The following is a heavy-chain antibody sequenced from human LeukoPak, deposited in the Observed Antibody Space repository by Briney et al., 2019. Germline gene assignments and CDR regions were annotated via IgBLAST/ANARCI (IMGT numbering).Heavy chain of an antibody. CDR2: IYYSGST. CDR3: AGVYYYDSSGYYDRPAEYFQH. D-gene: IGHD3-22*01. CDR1: GGSISSYY. Sequence: SETLSPTCTVSGGSISSYYWSWIRQPPGKGLEWIGYIYYSGSTNYNPSLKSRVTISVDTSKNQFSLKLSSVTAADTAVYYCAGVYYYDSSGYYDRPAEYFQHWGQGTLVTVSS. J-gene: IGHJ1*01. V-gene: IGHV4-59*01.